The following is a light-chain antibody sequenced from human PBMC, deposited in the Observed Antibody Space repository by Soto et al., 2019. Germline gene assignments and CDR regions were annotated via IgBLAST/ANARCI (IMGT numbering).Light chain of an antibody. V-gene: IGLV1-47*01. CDR2: RNN. CDR3: AAWDDSLSAWV. J-gene: IGLJ3*02. CDR1: SSNIGSNY. Sequence: QSVLTLPPSASGTPGQRVTISCSGSSSNIGSNYVYWYQQLPGTAPKLLIYRNNQRPSGVPDRFSGSKSGTSASLAISGLRSEDEADYYCAAWDDSLSAWVFGGGTKLTVL.